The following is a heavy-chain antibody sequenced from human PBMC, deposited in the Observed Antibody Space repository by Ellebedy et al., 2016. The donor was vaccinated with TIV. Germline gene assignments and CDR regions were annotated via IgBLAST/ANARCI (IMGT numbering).Heavy chain of an antibody. D-gene: IGHD3-10*01. Sequence: GGSLRLSCAVSGITFSNAGMHWVRQAPGKGLDWVAFITYNGNNKYYADSVEGRFTISRDNSKNTLYLQMNSLRHEDTAVYYCPKDGGFGGLFPAMDVWGQGTTVTVSS. V-gene: IGHV3-30*02. CDR2: ITYNGNNK. J-gene: IGHJ6*02. CDR3: PKDGGFGGLFPAMDV. CDR1: GITFSNAG.